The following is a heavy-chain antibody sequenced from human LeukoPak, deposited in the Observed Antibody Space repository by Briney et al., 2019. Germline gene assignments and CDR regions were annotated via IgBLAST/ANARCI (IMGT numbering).Heavy chain of an antibody. D-gene: IGHD3-10*01. CDR3: ARGVVTSVGLSQNWFDP. V-gene: IGHV4-61*02. CDR1: SGSVNNDNYY. CDR2: INISGST. Sequence: SETLSLTSTVSSGSVNNDNYYWTCIRQPAGKGLGWIGRINISGSTNKNPSLKTRVTRSLATSKNKFSLKLIAVTAVDTAVYYCARGVVTSVGLSQNWFDPWGQGTLVTVSS. J-gene: IGHJ5*02.